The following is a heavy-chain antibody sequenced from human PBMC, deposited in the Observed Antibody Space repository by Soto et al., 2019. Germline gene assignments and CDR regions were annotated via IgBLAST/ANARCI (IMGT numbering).Heavy chain of an antibody. V-gene: IGHV1-69*01. J-gene: IGHJ4*02. Sequence: QVQLVQSGAEVKKPGSSVKVSCKASGGTVSNSAISWLRQAPGQGLERMGGIIPIFGPATYSPKFQDRVTITADESTGTGYMELSSLTSEDTAVYFCGRGSSWTKVEYWGQGTLVTVSS. D-gene: IGHD6-13*01. CDR2: IIPIFGPA. CDR1: GGTVSNSA. CDR3: GRGSSWTKVEY.